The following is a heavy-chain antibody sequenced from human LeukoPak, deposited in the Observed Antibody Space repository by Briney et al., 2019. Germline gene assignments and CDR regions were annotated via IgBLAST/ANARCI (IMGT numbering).Heavy chain of an antibody. V-gene: IGHV3-23*01. D-gene: IGHD3-3*01. CDR1: GFTFSSYA. CDR3: AKDHYDFWSGYFDY. CDR2: ISGSGGST. J-gene: IGHJ4*02. Sequence: PGGSLRLSCAASGFTFSSYAMSWVRQAPGEGLEWVSAISGSGGSTYYADSVKGRFTISRDNSKNTLYLQMNSLRAEDTAVYYCAKDHYDFWSGYFDYWGQGTLVTVSS.